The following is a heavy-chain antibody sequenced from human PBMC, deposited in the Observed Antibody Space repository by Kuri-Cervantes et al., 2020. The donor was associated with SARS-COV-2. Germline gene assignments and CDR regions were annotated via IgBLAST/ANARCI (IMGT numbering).Heavy chain of an antibody. V-gene: IGHV3-30-3*01. CDR3: ARRSSGWYVSFDY. CDR1: GFTFSSYA. CDR2: ISYDGSNK. D-gene: IGHD6-19*01. J-gene: IGHJ4*02. Sequence: LSLTCAASGFTFSSYAMHWVRQAPGKGLEWVAVISYDGSNKYYADSVKGRFTISRDNSKNTLYLQMNSLRAEDTAVYYCARRSSGWYVSFDYWGQGTLVTISS.